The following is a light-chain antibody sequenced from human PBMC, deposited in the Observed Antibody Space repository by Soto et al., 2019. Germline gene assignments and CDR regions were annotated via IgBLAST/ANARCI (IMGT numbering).Light chain of an antibody. CDR3: KQSYSTPWT. CDR1: QNINSY. V-gene: IGKV1-39*01. CDR2: AAY. J-gene: IGKJ1*01. Sequence: DIQMTQSPSSLSASVGDSVTITCRASQNINSYLNWYQQRPGKAPKLLIYAAYSLQSGVQSRFSGSGSGTDFTLTIRSLQPEDFATYYCKQSYSTPWTFGQGTKVDIK.